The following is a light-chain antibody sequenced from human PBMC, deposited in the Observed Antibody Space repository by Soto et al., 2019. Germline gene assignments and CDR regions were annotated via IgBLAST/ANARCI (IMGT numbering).Light chain of an antibody. V-gene: IGLV2-14*01. Sequence: LTHPASVSGSPGQSITISCTGTSSDVGAYNYVSWYQQHPGKAPKLMIYEVSDRPSGISNRFSGSKSGNTASLTISGLQSEDEADYYCSSYTSTTTLVFGTGTKVTVL. CDR1: SSDVGAYNY. CDR2: EVS. CDR3: SSYTSTTTLV. J-gene: IGLJ1*01.